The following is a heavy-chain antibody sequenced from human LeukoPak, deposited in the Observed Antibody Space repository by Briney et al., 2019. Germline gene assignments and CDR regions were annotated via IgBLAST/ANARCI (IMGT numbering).Heavy chain of an antibody. J-gene: IGHJ2*01. CDR1: AGSISSYY. CDR3: ARVDWYFDL. Sequence: PSETLSPTCTVSAGSISSYYCRSIRQPPGRGLGWIGYINYSVSTNYNPSLKSRVTISVDTSKNQFSLKLSSVTAADAAVYYCARVDWYFDLWGRGTLVTVSS. CDR2: INYSVST. V-gene: IGHV4-59*01.